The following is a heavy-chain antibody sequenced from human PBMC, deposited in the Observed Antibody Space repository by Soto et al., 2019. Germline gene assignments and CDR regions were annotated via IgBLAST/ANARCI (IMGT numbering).Heavy chain of an antibody. Sequence: SETLSLTCAVYGGSFSGYYWSWIRQPPGKGLEWIGEINHSGSTNYNPSLKSRVTISVDTSKNQFSLKLSSVTAADTAVYYCARLYSSSSPLGYYYYYYMDVWGKGTTVT. J-gene: IGHJ6*03. CDR1: GGSFSGYY. CDR3: ARLYSSSSPLGYYYYYYMDV. CDR2: INHSGST. D-gene: IGHD6-6*01. V-gene: IGHV4-34*01.